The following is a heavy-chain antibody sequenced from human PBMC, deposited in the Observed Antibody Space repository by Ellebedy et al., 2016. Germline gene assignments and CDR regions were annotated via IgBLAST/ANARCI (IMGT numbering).Heavy chain of an antibody. CDR3: ARDHFWSGYPTNWFNP. Sequence: GESLKISXAASGFTVSSNYMSWVRQAPGKGLEWVSVIYSGGSTYYADSVKGRFTISRDNSKNTLYLQMNSLRAEDTAVYYCARDHFWSGYPTNWFNPWGQGTLVTVSS. CDR1: GFTVSSNY. J-gene: IGHJ5*02. CDR2: IYSGGST. D-gene: IGHD3-3*02. V-gene: IGHV3-66*01.